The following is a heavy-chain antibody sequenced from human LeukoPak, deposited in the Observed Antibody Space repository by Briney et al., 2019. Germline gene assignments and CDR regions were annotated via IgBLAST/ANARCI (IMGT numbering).Heavy chain of an antibody. D-gene: IGHD5-18*01. Sequence: ASVKLSCKASGYTFTTYYMYWVRQSPGQGREWRGAINPTGTDTIYAQTFQGRVTMTSDLSTSTVYMELSSLRSEDTAVYYCVRDGYNYGSNCFDPWGQGTLVTVSS. CDR2: INPTGTDT. CDR1: GYTFTTYY. CDR3: VRDGYNYGSNCFDP. V-gene: IGHV1-46*01. J-gene: IGHJ5*02.